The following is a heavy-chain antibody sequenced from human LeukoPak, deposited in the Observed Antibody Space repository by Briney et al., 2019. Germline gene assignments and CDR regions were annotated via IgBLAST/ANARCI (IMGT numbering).Heavy chain of an antibody. J-gene: IGHJ4*02. Sequence: GGSLRLSCAASGFTFSSYSMNWVRQAPGKGLEWVSSISSGSTSIYYADSVKDRFTISRDNAKSSLYLQMNSLRAEDTAVYYCAKDRLGYCSSTSINWGQGILVTVSS. CDR3: AKDRLGYCSSTSIN. V-gene: IGHV3-21*04. CDR1: GFTFSSYS. CDR2: ISSGSTSI. D-gene: IGHD2-2*01.